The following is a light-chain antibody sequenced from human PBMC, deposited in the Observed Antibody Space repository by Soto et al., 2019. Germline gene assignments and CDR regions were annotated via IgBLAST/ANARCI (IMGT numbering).Light chain of an antibody. CDR3: QQYGSSHRK. V-gene: IGKV3-20*01. CDR1: QSVSSSY. CDR2: GAS. J-gene: IGKJ1*01. Sequence: EIVLTQSPGTLSLSPGEGATLSCRASQSVSSSYLAWYQQKPGQAPRLLIYGASSRATGIPDRFSGSGSATDFTLTISRLEPEDFEVYYCQQYGSSHRKFGKGTKVDIX.